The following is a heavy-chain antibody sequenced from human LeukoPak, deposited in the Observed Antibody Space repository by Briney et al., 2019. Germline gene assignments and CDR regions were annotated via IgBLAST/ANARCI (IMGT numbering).Heavy chain of an antibody. Sequence: PGGSLRLSCAASGFTFSSHSMNWVRQAPGKGLEWVSYISSSSSTIYYADSVKGRFTISRDNAKNSLYLQVNSLRAEDTAVYYCAKGGKWDVTPFDYWGQGTLVTVSS. CDR2: ISSSSSTI. CDR3: AKGGKWDVTPFDY. V-gene: IGHV3-48*01. CDR1: GFTFSSHS. J-gene: IGHJ4*02. D-gene: IGHD1-26*01.